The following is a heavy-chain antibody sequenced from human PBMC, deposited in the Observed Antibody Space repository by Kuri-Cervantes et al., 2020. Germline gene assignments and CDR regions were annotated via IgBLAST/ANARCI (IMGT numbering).Heavy chain of an antibody. Sequence: GESLKISCAASGFTFSSYGMHWVRQAPGKGLEWVAVISYDGSNKYYADSVKGRFTISRDNSKNTLYLQMNSLRAKDTAVYYCARDNFFPYGSSAISYFDYWGQGTLVTVSS. CDR3: ARDNFFPYGSSAISYFDY. CDR2: ISYDGSNK. D-gene: IGHD3-10*01. V-gene: IGHV3-33*05. J-gene: IGHJ4*02. CDR1: GFTFSSYG.